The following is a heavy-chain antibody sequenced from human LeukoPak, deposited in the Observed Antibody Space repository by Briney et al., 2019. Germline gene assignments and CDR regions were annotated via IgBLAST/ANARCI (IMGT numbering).Heavy chain of an antibody. V-gene: IGHV1-18*01. CDR3: ARVEDTAMVTHFDY. CDR1: GYTFTSYG. Sequence: GASVKVSCKASGYTFTSYGISWVRQAPGQGLEWMGWISAYNANTNYAQKLQGRVTMTTDTSTSTAYMELRSLRSDDTAVYYCARVEDTAMVTHFDYWGQGTLVTVSS. CDR2: ISAYNANT. D-gene: IGHD5-18*01. J-gene: IGHJ4*02.